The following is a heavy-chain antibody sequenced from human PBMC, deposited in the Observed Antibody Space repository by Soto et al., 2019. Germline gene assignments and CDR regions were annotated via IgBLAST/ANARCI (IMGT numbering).Heavy chain of an antibody. CDR3: ARGPRGLYHHDY. V-gene: IGHV3-74*01. Sequence: EVQLVESGGGLVQPGGSLRLSCAASGFTFSGDWMHWVRQGAGKGLVWVSRINMDGSSTNYADSVKGRFTISRDNAKNTLYLQMNSLRVDDTAVYFCARGPRGLYHHDYWGQGALFTVSS. CDR2: INMDGSST. D-gene: IGHD2-2*01. CDR1: GFTFSGDW. J-gene: IGHJ4*02.